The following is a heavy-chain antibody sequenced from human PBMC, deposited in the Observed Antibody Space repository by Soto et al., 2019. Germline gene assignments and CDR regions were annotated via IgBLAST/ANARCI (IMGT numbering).Heavy chain of an antibody. J-gene: IGHJ5*02. CDR2: IIPILGIA. Sequence: SVKVSCKASGGTFSSYTISWVRQAPGQGLEWMGRIIPILGIANYAQKFQGRVTITADKSTSTAYMELSSLRSEDTAVYYCARDIPLGYCSSTSCPLRGWFDPWGQGTLVTVSS. V-gene: IGHV1-69*02. D-gene: IGHD2-2*01. CDR1: GGTFSSYT. CDR3: ARDIPLGYCSSTSCPLRGWFDP.